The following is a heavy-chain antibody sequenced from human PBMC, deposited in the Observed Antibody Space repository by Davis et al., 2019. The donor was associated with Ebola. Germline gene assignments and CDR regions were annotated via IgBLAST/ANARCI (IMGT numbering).Heavy chain of an antibody. CDR3: VRDPAIGKPLSTFDV. V-gene: IGHV3-33*01. J-gene: IGHJ3*01. D-gene: IGHD1-14*01. CDR2: IWYDGSRE. CDR1: GFSFNTYG. Sequence: GESLKISCAASGFSFNTYGMHWVRQAPGKGLEWLAVIWYDGSREFLADSMKGRFTISRDNSRNTLFLQMNSLRVEDTAVYYCVRDPAIGKPLSTFDVWGLGTMVTVSS.